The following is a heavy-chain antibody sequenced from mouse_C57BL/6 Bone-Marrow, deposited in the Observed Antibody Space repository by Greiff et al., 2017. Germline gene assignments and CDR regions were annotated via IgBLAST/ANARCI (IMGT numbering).Heavy chain of an antibody. V-gene: IGHV1-15*01. CDR1: GYTFTDYE. CDR3: TRRYYYGY. J-gene: IGHJ2*01. D-gene: IGHD1-1*01. CDR2: IDPETGGT. Sequence: QVQLKESGAELVRPGASVTLSCKASGYTFTDYEMHWVKQTPVHGLEWIGAIDPETGGTAYNQKFKGKAILTADKSSSTAYMELRSLTSEDSAVYYCTRRYYYGYWGQGTTLTVSS.